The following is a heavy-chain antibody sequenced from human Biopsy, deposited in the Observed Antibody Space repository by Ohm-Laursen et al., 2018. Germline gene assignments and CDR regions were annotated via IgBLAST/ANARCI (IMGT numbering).Heavy chain of an antibody. CDR3: TRLPYDTPDGFDF. J-gene: IGHJ3*01. D-gene: IGHD3-22*01. V-gene: IGHV3-73*01. Sequence: GSLRLSCSASGFSFSDSSIHWVRQASGKRLEWVARIRSSANNYATEYIASVKGRFTISRNDSNNTAYLQMNSLKTEDTAVYFCTRLPYDTPDGFDFWGRGTMVTVSS. CDR1: GFSFSDSS. CDR2: IRSSANNYAT.